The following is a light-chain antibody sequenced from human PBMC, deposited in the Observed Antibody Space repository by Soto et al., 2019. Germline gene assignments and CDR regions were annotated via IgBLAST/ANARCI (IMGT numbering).Light chain of an antibody. CDR2: AAS. Sequence: DIQITQSPVSVSASVGDRVTITCRASQGISSWLAWYQQKPGKAPKLLIYAASSLQSGVLSRFSGSGSGTDFTLTISTLNPEDYATSVSQQANSLPFTFGPGTKVDIK. V-gene: IGKV1-12*01. CDR3: QQANSLPFT. CDR1: QGISSW. J-gene: IGKJ3*01.